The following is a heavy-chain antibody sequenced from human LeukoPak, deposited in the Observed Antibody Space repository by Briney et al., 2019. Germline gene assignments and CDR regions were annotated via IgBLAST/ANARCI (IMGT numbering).Heavy chain of an antibody. D-gene: IGHD3-3*01. V-gene: IGHV4-4*07. CDR2: FYNSGRT. J-gene: IGHJ5*02. Sequence: PSETLSLTCTVSGGSISTYYWSWIRQPAGKGLEWIGRFYNSGRTNFNPSLKSRVTISADTSKNQFSLKLRSVTAADTAVYYCARGDLKSDWFDPWGQGTLVIVST. CDR3: ARGDLKSDWFDP. CDR1: GGSISTYY.